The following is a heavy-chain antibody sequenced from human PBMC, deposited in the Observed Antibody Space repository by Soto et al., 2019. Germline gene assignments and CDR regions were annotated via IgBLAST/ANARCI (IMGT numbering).Heavy chain of an antibody. CDR3: ARRRKGYGSSWYVD. V-gene: IGHV4-34*01. J-gene: IGHJ4*02. Sequence: PSETLSLTCAVYGGSFSGFYWSWIRQPPGKGLEWIGEITHYGSTDYSPSLKSRVTISVDTSKNQFSLNLSSVTAADTAVYYCARRRKGYGSSWYVDWGQGTLVTVSS. CDR2: ITHYGST. CDR1: GGSFSGFY. D-gene: IGHD6-13*01.